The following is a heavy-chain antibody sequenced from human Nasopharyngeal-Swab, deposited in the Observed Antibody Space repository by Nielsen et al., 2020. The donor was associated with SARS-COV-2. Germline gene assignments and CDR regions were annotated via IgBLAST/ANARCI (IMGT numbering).Heavy chain of an antibody. V-gene: IGHV4-59*01. CDR1: GGSISSYY. CDR2: IYYSGST. Sequence: SETLSLTCTVSGGSISSYYWSWIRQPPGKGLEWIGYIYYSGSTNYNPSLKSRVTISVDTSKNQFSPKLSSVTAADTAAYYCARGVKYSGYDPYYYGMDVWGQGTTVTVSS. D-gene: IGHD5-12*01. CDR3: ARGVKYSGYDPYYYGMDV. J-gene: IGHJ6*02.